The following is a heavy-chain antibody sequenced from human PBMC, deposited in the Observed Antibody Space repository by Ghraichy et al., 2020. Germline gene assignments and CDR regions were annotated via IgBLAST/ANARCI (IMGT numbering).Heavy chain of an antibody. J-gene: IGHJ4*02. CDR1: GFTFSSYE. V-gene: IGHV3-48*03. D-gene: IGHD3-22*01. CDR2: ISSSGSTI. CDR3: ARSPHPYYDSSGYSFDY. Sequence: GGSLRLSCAASGFTFSSYEMNWVRQAPGKGLEWVSYISSSGSTIYYADSVKGRFTISRDNAKNSLYLQMNSLRAEDMAVYYCARSPHPYYDSSGYSFDYWGQGTLVTVSS.